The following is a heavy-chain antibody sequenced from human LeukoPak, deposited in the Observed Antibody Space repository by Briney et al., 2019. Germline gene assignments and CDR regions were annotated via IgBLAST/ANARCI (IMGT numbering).Heavy chain of an antibody. CDR2: IYYSGST. Sequence: SETLSLTCTVSGGSISSSSYYWGWIRQPPGKGLEWIGSIYYSGSTYYNPSLKSRVTMSVDTSKNQFSLKLTSVTAADTAVYYCARFKPYYYYYMDIWGNETSVTVSS. V-gene: IGHV4-39*07. CDR3: ARFKPYYYYYMDI. CDR1: GGSISSSSYY. J-gene: IGHJ6*03.